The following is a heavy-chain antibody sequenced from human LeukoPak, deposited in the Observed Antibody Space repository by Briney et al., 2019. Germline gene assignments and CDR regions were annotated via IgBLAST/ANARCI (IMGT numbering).Heavy chain of an antibody. CDR3: ARYGDYVDAFDI. J-gene: IGHJ3*02. V-gene: IGHV3-21*01. D-gene: IGHD4-17*01. CDR1: GFTFSSYS. Sequence: PGGSLRLSCAASGFTFSSYSMNWVRQAPGKGLEWVSSISSSSSYIYYADSVKGRFTISRDNAKNSLYLQMNSLRAEDTAVYYCARYGDYVDAFDIWGQGTMVTVSS. CDR2: ISSSSSYI.